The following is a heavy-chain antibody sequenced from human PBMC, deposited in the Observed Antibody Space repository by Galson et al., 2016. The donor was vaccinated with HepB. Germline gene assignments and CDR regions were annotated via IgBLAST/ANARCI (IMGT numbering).Heavy chain of an antibody. CDR2: ISSSGTTI. J-gene: IGHJ4*02. CDR3: AREPVRLDDLLTGPPKNPDY. CDR1: GFTFSRYE. Sequence: SLRLSCAASGFTFSRYEMNWVRQAPGKGLEWVSYISSSGTTIYYADSMKGRFTISRDNAKNSLYLQMNSLRAEDTAVYYCAREPVRLDDLLTGPPKNPDYRCQGTLVTFSS. D-gene: IGHD3-9*01. V-gene: IGHV3-48*03.